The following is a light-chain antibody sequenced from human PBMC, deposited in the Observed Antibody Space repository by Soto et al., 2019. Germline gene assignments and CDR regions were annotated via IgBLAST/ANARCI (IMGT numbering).Light chain of an antibody. CDR2: GAS. CDR3: QQYNSWPPYT. CDR1: QSISNN. V-gene: IGKV3-15*01. J-gene: IGKJ2*01. Sequence: EVVMTQSPATLSVSPGERATLSCRASQSISNNLAWYQQKPGQAPRLLIYGASTRATGISARFSGSGSGTEFTLTISSLQSEDFAVYYCQQYNSWPPYTFGQGTKVDIK.